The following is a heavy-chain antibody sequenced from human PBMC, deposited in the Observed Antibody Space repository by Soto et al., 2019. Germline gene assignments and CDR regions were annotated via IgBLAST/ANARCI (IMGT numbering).Heavy chain of an antibody. CDR2: MYYSGSP. CDR3: ARPSHYGSASSVPPREYAMDV. J-gene: IGHJ6*02. CDR1: GGSISSNNYY. D-gene: IGHD3-10*01. Sequence: SETLSLTCTVCGGSISSNNYYWGWIRQPPGKGREWIGSMYYSGSPYYHPSLKSRVPISADTSKNQFFLTLSSVTAADTAVYYCARPSHYGSASSVPPREYAMDVWGQGTTVTVSS. V-gene: IGHV4-39*01.